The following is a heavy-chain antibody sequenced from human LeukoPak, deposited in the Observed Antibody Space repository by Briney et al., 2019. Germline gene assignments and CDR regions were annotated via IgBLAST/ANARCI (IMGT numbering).Heavy chain of an antibody. D-gene: IGHD6-19*01. CDR2: ITISGHTK. CDR1: GFDLSTYE. J-gene: IGHJ4*02. V-gene: IGHV3-48*03. Sequence: GGSLRLSCAASGFDLSTYEMNWVRQAPGKGLEWIADITISGHTKNYAGSVKGRFTISRDNARTSLYLQMNSLRVEDTGVYYCARDLAVAGKGPGDYWGQGTLVTVSS. CDR3: ARDLAVAGKGPGDY.